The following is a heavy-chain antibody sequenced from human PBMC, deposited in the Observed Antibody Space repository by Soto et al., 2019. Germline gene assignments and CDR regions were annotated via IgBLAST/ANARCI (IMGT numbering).Heavy chain of an antibody. CDR2: IISSSSTI. CDR1: GFTFSSYS. V-gene: IGHV3-48*02. Sequence: GGSLRLSCADSGFTFSSYSMNWVRQAPGKGLEWVSYIISSSSTIYYAHSVKGRFTISRDNAKNSLYLQMKSLRDEDTAVDYCEREAVDKGAFDNWGQGKMVT. J-gene: IGHJ3*02. D-gene: IGHD5-12*01. CDR3: EREAVDKGAFDN.